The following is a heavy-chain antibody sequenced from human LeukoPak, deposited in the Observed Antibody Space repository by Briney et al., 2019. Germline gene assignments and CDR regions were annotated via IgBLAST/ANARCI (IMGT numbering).Heavy chain of an antibody. Sequence: PGGSLRLSCAASGLTFSSYGMSWVRQAPGRGLEWVSAISTTGGTTYYADSVKGRFTISRDNSKNTLYLQMNSLRAEDTAVYYCAKVTYGSGTYGAFDYWGQGTLVTVSS. CDR3: AKVTYGSGTYGAFDY. CDR1: GLTFSSYG. V-gene: IGHV3-23*01. D-gene: IGHD3-10*01. CDR2: ISTTGGTT. J-gene: IGHJ4*02.